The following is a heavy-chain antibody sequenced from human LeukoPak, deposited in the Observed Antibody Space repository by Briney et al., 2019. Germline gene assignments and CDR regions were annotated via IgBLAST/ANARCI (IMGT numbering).Heavy chain of an antibody. CDR1: GFTFSSYA. Sequence: GGSLRLSCAASGFTFSSYAMTWVRQAPGKGLEWVSIISGASGGSTYYADSVKGRFSISRDNSKNTLYLQMNSLRAEDTALYYCARGGSSSWYPNFDYWGQGTLVTVSS. J-gene: IGHJ4*02. V-gene: IGHV3-23*01. D-gene: IGHD6-13*01. CDR3: ARGGSSSWYPNFDY. CDR2: ISGASGGST.